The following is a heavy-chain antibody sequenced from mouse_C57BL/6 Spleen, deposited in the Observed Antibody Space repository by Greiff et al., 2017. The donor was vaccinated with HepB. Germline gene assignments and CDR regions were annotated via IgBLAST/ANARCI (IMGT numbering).Heavy chain of an antibody. J-gene: IGHJ3*01. CDR3: ARLTHYDPFAY. CDR2: IYPGDGDT. Sequence: QVTLKESGAELVKPGASVKISCKASGYAFSSYWMNWVKQRPGKGLEWIGQIYPGDGDTNYNGKFKGKATLTADKSSSTAYMQLSSLTSEDSAVYFCARLTHYDPFAYWGQGTLVTVSA. CDR1: GYAFSSYW. V-gene: IGHV1-80*01. D-gene: IGHD2-4*01.